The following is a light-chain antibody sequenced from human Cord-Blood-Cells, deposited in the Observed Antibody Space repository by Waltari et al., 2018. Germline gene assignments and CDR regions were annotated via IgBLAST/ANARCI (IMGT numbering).Light chain of an antibody. CDR1: SSDVGGYNY. Sequence: QSALTQPASVSGSPGQSITISCTGTSSDVGGYNYVSWYQQHPGKAPKLMIYDVSKWPSGVSNRFSGSKSGNTASLTISGLQAEDEADYYCSSYTSSSTWVFGGGTKPTVL. CDR2: DVS. J-gene: IGLJ3*02. V-gene: IGLV2-14*01. CDR3: SSYTSSSTWV.